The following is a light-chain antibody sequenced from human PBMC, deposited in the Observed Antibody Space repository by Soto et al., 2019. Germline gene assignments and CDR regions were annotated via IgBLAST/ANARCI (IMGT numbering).Light chain of an antibody. Sequence: QSVLTQPPSVSEAPRQRVTISCSGSSSNIGNNPVNWYQQLPGKAPKLLIYYDDMLYSGVSARFSGSKSGTSASLAISGLPSADEADDYCGSWDDGLSGPVFGRGTKLTVL. V-gene: IGLV1-36*01. CDR2: YDD. CDR3: GSWDDGLSGPV. J-gene: IGLJ2*01. CDR1: SSNIGNNP.